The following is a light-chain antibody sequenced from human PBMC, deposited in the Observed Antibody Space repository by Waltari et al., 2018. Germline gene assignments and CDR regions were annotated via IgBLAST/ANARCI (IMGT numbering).Light chain of an antibody. CDR2: GAS. Sequence: EIVLTQSPGTLFLSPGEGATLSCTASQSVSKTLAWYQQKPGQAPRLLIYGASRRASGIPDRFSGSGSGTDFSLTISRLEPDDSAVYFCQHYVSLPATFGQGTKVEIK. CDR1: QSVSKT. V-gene: IGKV3-20*01. J-gene: IGKJ1*01. CDR3: QHYVSLPAT.